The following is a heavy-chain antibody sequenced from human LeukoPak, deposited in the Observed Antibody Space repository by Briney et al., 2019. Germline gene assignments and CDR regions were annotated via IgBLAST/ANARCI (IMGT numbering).Heavy chain of an antibody. CDR2: IYYSGST. D-gene: IGHD3-22*01. CDR1: GGSISSSSYY. V-gene: IGHV4-39*01. J-gene: IGHJ5*02. Sequence: PSETLSLTCTVSGGSISSSSYYWGWIRQPPGKGLEWIGSIYYSGSTYYDPSLKSRVTISVDTSKNQFSLKPSSVTAADTAVYYCASLDYYDSSGYNWFDPWGQGTLVTVSS. CDR3: ASLDYYDSSGYNWFDP.